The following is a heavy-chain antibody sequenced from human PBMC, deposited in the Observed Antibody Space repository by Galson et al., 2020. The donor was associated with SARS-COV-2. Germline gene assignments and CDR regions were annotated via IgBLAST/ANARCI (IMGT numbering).Heavy chain of an antibody. CDR1: GFRVSNSY. CDR3: TRDGRATFDD. J-gene: IGHJ4*02. CDR2: IYSGGST. Sequence: TGGSLRLSCAASGFRVSNSYMSWVRQAPGKGLEWVSTIYSGGSTYYVDSVKGRFSISRDNSKNTLSLQMNSLRGEDTAIYYCTRDGRATFDDWGQGTLVTVSS. D-gene: IGHD1-26*01. V-gene: IGHV3-66*01.